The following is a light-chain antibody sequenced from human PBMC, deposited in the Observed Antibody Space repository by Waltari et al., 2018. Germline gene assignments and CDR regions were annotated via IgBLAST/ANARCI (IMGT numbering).Light chain of an antibody. V-gene: IGLV1-47*01. CDR1: SSNIGINY. CDR3: AAWDDSLYWV. J-gene: IGLJ3*02. CDR2: GNT. Sequence: QSVLTQPPSASGTPGQRVTISCSGSSSNIGINYVYWYQQLPGTAPKLLIYGNTRRPSGLPDRFSGSQSGTSPSLAISVLRSEDEADYYCAAWDDSLYWVFGGGTKLTVL.